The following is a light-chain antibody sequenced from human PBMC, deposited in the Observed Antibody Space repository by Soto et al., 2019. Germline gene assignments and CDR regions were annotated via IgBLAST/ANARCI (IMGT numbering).Light chain of an antibody. Sequence: EIVLTQSPGTLSLSPGERAILSCRSSQPVNNNLAWYQHKPGQAPRLLIYGASTRATGISARFSGGGSGTEFTLTISSLQSEDFALYFCQQYEKWPPSITFGQGTRLEIK. CDR1: QPVNNN. CDR2: GAS. CDR3: QQYEKWPPSIT. V-gene: IGKV3-15*01. J-gene: IGKJ5*01.